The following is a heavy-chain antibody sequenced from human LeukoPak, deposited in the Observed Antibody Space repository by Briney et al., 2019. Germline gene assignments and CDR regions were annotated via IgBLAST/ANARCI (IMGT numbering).Heavy chain of an antibody. D-gene: IGHD6-13*01. CDR1: GFTFSSYW. Sequence: GGSLRLSCAASGFTFSSYWMHWVRQVPGKGLVWVSRINSDESSTAYADSVKGRFTISRDNAKNTLYLQMNSLRAEDTAVYYCARARMYSTSWGHYFDYWGQGALVTVSS. CDR2: INSDESST. CDR3: ARARMYSTSWGHYFDY. V-gene: IGHV3-74*01. J-gene: IGHJ4*02.